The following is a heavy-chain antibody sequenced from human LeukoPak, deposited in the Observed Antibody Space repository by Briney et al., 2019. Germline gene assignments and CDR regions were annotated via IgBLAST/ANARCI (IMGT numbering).Heavy chain of an antibody. V-gene: IGHV3-7*01. Sequence: GGSLRLSCAASGFTFDDYAMHWVRQAPGKGLEWVANIKQDGSEKYYVDSVKGRFTISRDNAKNSLYLQMNSLRAEDTAVYYCARAPTYYYGSGSYLFWFDPWGQGTLVTVSS. J-gene: IGHJ5*02. CDR2: IKQDGSEK. CDR3: ARAPTYYYGSGSYLFWFDP. D-gene: IGHD3-10*01. CDR1: GFTFDDYA.